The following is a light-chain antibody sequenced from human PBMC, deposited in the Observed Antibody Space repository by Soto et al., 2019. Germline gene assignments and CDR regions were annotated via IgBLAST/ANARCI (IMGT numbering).Light chain of an antibody. Sequence: DIQMTQSPSTLSASVGDRVTITCRATQSISTSLAWYQQKPGKAPKLLIYTASSLASGIPSRFSGRGSGTEFTPTITSQQSDDFANYCCQQYNSYRTFGQGTKVEIK. V-gene: IGKV1-5*03. CDR1: QSISTS. CDR3: QQYNSYRT. J-gene: IGKJ1*01. CDR2: TAS.